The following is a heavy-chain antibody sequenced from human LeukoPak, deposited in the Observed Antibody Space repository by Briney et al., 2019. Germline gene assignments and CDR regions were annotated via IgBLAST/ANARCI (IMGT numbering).Heavy chain of an antibody. CDR3: ATYYYDSSGYHNWFDP. J-gene: IGHJ5*02. Sequence: PSETLSLTCTVSGGSISSYYWSWIRQPPGKGLEWIGYIYYSGSTNYNPSLKSRVTISADTSKNQFSLKLSSVTAADTAVYYCATYYYDSSGYHNWFDPWGQGTLVTVSS. CDR2: IYYSGST. CDR1: GGSISSYY. V-gene: IGHV4-59*01. D-gene: IGHD3-22*01.